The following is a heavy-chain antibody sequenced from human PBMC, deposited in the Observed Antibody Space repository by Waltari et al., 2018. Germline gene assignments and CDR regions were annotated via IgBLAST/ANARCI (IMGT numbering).Heavy chain of an antibody. J-gene: IGHJ4*02. CDR1: GGPISSXX. CDR3: ARGLVHDRGYNYYFDY. CDR2: IYYSGST. V-gene: IGHV4-59*01. D-gene: IGHD1-20*01. Sequence: QVQLQESGPGLVKPSETLSLTCTVSGGPISSXXXXXXXXXPGKGMEWIGFIYYSGSTNYNPSLKSRVTISVDTSKNQFSLKLSSVTAADTAVYYCARGLVHDRGYNYYFDYWGQGTLVTVSS.